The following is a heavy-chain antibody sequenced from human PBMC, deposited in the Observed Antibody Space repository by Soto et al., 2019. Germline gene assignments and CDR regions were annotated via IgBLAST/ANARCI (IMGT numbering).Heavy chain of an antibody. CDR1: SGSFSGFY. D-gene: IGHD6-6*01. J-gene: IGHJ4*02. CDR3: ARAPKVSGSSQTRPDF. CDR2: ISQSGST. Sequence: PSETLSLTCSIYSGSFSGFYWSWIRQPPGKRLEWIGEISQSGSTNYNPSLKSRVSISVDTSKNQFSLNLTSVTAADTAMYYCARAPKVSGSSQTRPDFWGQGALVTGSS. V-gene: IGHV4-34*01.